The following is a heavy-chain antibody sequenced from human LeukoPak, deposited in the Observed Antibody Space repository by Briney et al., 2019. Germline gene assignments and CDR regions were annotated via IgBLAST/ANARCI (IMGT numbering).Heavy chain of an antibody. CDR2: ISPDGTSK. J-gene: IGHJ5*02. Sequence: GGSLRLSCVASKFIFIDSPMHWVRQPPGKGLQWVAVISPDGTSKHYADSVKGRFTISRDNSKDTLFLQMESLRIEDTAVYYCARDPLSPEPWGQGTLVTVSS. V-gene: IGHV3-30-3*01. CDR1: KFIFIDSP. CDR3: ARDPLSPEP.